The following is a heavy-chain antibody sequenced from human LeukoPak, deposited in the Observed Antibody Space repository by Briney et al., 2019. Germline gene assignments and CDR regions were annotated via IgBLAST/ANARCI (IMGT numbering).Heavy chain of an antibody. J-gene: IGHJ5*02. V-gene: IGHV4-61*02. CDR3: ARAGGYCSSTSCYGFRFDP. CDR1: GGSISSGSYY. Sequence: PSQTLSLTCTVSGGSISSGSYYWSWIRQPAGKGLEWIVRIYTSGSTNYNPSLKSRVTISVDTSKTQFSLKLSSVTAADTAVYYCARAGGYCSSTSCYGFRFDPWGQGTLVTVSS. CDR2: IYTSGST. D-gene: IGHD2-2*01.